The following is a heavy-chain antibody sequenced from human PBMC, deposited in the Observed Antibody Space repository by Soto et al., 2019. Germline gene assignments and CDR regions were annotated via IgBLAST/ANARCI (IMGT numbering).Heavy chain of an antibody. V-gene: IGHV1-69*12. Sequence: QVQLVQSGAEVKKPGSSVKVSCKASGGTFSSYAISWVRQSPGQGLEWMGGIIPIFGTANYAQKFQGRVXIXXAEHTAAGHMDVSSLRSEGRAVYYSAREHGPTIDYWGQGTLVTVSS. CDR3: AREHGPTIDY. CDR1: GGTFSSYA. CDR2: IIPIFGTA. J-gene: IGHJ4*02.